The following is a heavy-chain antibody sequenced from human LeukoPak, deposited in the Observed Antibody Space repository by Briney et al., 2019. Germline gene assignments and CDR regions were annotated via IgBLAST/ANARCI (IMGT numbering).Heavy chain of an antibody. Sequence: PGGSLRLSCAASGFTFSSYSMNWVRQAPGKGLEWVSSISSSSSYIYYADSVKGRFTISRDNAKNSLYLQMNSLRAEDTAVYYCARDRPSKVYDFWSGTNGPFDYWGQGTLVTVSS. CDR1: GFTFSSYS. CDR2: ISSSSSYI. V-gene: IGHV3-21*01. D-gene: IGHD3-3*01. J-gene: IGHJ4*02. CDR3: ARDRPSKVYDFWSGTNGPFDY.